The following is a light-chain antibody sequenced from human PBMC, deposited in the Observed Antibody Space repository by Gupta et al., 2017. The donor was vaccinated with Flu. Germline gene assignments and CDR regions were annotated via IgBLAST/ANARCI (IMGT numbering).Light chain of an antibody. Sequence: GATITTTFSGAALATKYAFWYHHTPAPAPILLIYKDNRRRSATPERFSGSTSATSVTLTTTGVQAEDEAYYYCQSADRSNNLFVFGGGTKLTVL. J-gene: IGLJ2*01. CDR1: ALATKY. CDR3: QSADRSNNLFV. V-gene: IGLV3-25*01. CDR2: KDN.